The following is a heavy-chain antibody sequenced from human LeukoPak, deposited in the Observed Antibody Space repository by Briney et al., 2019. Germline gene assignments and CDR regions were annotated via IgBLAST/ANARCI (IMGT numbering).Heavy chain of an antibody. CDR3: ARHFSRDCFDY. V-gene: IGHV4-61*02. J-gene: IGHJ4*02. CDR2: ISSSGST. CDR1: GDSISSGDYC. Sequence: SETLSLTCTVSGDSISSGDYCWSWIRQPAGKGLEWIGRISSSGSTNYNPSLKSRVTISVDTSKNQFSLKLSSVTAADTAVYYCARHFSRDCFDYWGQGTLVTVSS. D-gene: IGHD3-3*02.